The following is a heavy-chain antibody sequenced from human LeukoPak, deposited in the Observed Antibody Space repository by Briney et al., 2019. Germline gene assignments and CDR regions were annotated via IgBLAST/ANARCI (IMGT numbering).Heavy chain of an antibody. V-gene: IGHV3-30*03. CDR1: GFTFSSYG. Sequence: GGSLRLSCAASGFTFSSYGMHWVRQAPGKGLEWVAVISYDGSNKYYADSVKGRFTISRDNSKNTLYLQMGSLRAEDMAVYYCARSHYGDYGRSAFDIWGQGTMVTVSS. D-gene: IGHD4-17*01. CDR2: ISYDGSNK. CDR3: ARSHYGDYGRSAFDI. J-gene: IGHJ3*02.